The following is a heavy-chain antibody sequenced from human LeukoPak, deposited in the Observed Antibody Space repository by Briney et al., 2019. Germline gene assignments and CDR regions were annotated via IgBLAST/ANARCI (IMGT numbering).Heavy chain of an antibody. Sequence: PGGSLKLSCAASGLTFSGSAMHWVRQASGKGLEWVGRIRSKANSYATAYAASVKGRFTISRDDSKNTAYLQMNSLKTEDTAVYYCTRPHSGSYSNWGQGTLVTVSS. J-gene: IGHJ4*02. V-gene: IGHV3-73*01. CDR3: TRPHSGSYSN. CDR1: GLTFSGSA. CDR2: IRSKANSYAT. D-gene: IGHD1-26*01.